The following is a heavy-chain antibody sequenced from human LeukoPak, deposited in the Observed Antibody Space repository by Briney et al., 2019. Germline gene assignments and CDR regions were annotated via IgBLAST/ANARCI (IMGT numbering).Heavy chain of an antibody. CDR3: ARALEGAYYYMDV. Sequence: PGGSLRLSCAASGFTFDDYGMSWVRQAPGKGLEWVSGINWNGGSTGYAASVKGRFTISRDNAKNSLYLQMNSLRAEDTALYYCARALEGAYYYMDVWGKGTTVTISS. CDR2: INWNGGST. V-gene: IGHV3-20*04. J-gene: IGHJ6*03. D-gene: IGHD3-16*01. CDR1: GFTFDDYG.